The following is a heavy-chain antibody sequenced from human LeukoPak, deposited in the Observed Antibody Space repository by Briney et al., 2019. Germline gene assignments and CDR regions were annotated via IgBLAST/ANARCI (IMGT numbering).Heavy chain of an antibody. J-gene: IGHJ4*02. CDR1: GGSFSGYY. V-gene: IGHV4-34*01. D-gene: IGHD6-13*01. Sequence: SETLSLTCAVYGGSFSGYYWSWIRQPPGKGLEWIGEINHSGSTNYNPSLKNRVTISVDTSKNQFSLKLSSVTAADTAVYYCARGDRSSQTSLFDYWGQGTLVTVSS. CDR3: ARGDRSSQTSLFDY. CDR2: INHSGST.